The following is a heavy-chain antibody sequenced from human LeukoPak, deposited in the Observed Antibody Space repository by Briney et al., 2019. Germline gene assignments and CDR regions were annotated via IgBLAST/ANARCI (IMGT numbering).Heavy chain of an antibody. CDR1: GFTSSVYT. D-gene: IGHD6-19*01. V-gene: IGHV3-30-3*01. Sequence: GGSLRLSCAASGFTSSVYTIHWVRQAPGKGLEWVAVMSSDGSNKYYADSVKGRFTISRDNSRNTMYLQMNSLRAEDTAVYYCARALSSGWSHAFDIWGQGTMVTVSS. J-gene: IGHJ3*02. CDR3: ARALSSGWSHAFDI. CDR2: MSSDGSNK.